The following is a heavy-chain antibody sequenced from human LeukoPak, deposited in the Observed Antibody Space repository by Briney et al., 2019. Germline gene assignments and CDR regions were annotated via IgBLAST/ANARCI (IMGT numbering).Heavy chain of an antibody. V-gene: IGHV4-59*01. D-gene: IGHD3-22*01. J-gene: IGHJ4*02. Sequence: PSETLSLTCTVSGGSISSYYWSWIRQPPGKGLEWIGYIYYSGSTNYNPSLKSRVTISVDTSKNQFSLKLSSVTAADTAVYYCARTLNYYDDFDYWGQGILVTVSS. CDR2: IYYSGST. CDR3: ARTLNYYDDFDY. CDR1: GGSISSYY.